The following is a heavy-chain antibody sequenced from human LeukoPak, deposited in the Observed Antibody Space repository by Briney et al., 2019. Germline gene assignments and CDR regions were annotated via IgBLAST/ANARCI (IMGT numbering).Heavy chain of an antibody. CDR2: ISGSGGST. D-gene: IGHD2-2*01. CDR1: GFTFSSYA. CDR3: AKGGSSDIVVVPAAFGY. Sequence: PGASLRLSCAASGFTFSSYAMSWVRQAPGKGLEWVSAISGSGGSTYYADSVKGRFTTSRDNSKNTLYLQMNSLRAEDTAVYYCAKGGSSDIVVVPAAFGYWGQGTLVTVSS. V-gene: IGHV3-23*01. J-gene: IGHJ4*02.